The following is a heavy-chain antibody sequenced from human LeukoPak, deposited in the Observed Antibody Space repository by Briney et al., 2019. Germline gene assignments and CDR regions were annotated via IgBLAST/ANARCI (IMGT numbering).Heavy chain of an antibody. J-gene: IGHJ4*02. D-gene: IGHD3-10*01. V-gene: IGHV3-30*18. CDR3: AKTIRGVTTMDY. CDR2: ISYDGSNK. CDR1: GFSITDHH. Sequence: SLRLSCAGAGFSITDHHMDWVRQAPGKGLEWVAVISYDGSNKYYADSVKGRLTISRDNSKNTLYLQMNSLRTEDTAVYYCAKTIRGVTTMDYWGQGTLVTVSS.